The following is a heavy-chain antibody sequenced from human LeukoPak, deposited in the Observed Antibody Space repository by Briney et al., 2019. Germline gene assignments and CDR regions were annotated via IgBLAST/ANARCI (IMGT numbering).Heavy chain of an antibody. D-gene: IGHD2-2*01. CDR1: GFTVSSNY. V-gene: IGHV3-53*05. J-gene: IGHJ6*02. CDR2: IYSVGST. CDR3: ARDRRYCSSTSCYYPYYYGMDV. Sequence: GGSLRLSCAASGFTVSSNYMSWVRQAPGKGLEWVSVIYSVGSTYYADSVKGRFTISRDNSKNTLYLQMNSLRAEDTAVYYCARDRRYCSSTSCYYPYYYGMDVWGQGTTVTVSS.